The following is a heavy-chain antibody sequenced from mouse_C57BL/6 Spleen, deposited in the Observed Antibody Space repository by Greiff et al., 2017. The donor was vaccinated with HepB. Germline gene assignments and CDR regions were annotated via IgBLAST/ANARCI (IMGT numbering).Heavy chain of an antibody. CDR3: ASGGAVVATGYFDV. CDR1: GFNIKNTY. CDR2: IDPANGNT. V-gene: IGHV14-3*01. Sequence: EVQLQQSVAELVRPGVSVKLSCTASGFNIKNTYMHWVKQRPEQGLEWIGRIDPANGNTKYAPKFQGKATITADTSSNTAYLPLSSLTSDDTPIYYWASGGAVVATGYFDVWGTGTTVTVSS. D-gene: IGHD1-1*01. J-gene: IGHJ1*03.